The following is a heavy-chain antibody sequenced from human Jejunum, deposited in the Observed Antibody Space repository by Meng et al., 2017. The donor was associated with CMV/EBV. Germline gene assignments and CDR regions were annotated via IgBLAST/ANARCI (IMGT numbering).Heavy chain of an antibody. CDR1: RLSFGSYA. J-gene: IGHJ5*02. Sequence: ASSRLSFGSYAIGWARQTPGEGLGWVSTLSDSSGGEYTDYTDFMKGRFTISRDNSKNTLYLQMNSLRADDTAVYFCAARYNWNYAWIQGTLVTVSS. CDR3: AARYNWNYA. D-gene: IGHD1-7*01. V-gene: IGHV3-23*01. CDR2: LSDSSGGEYT.